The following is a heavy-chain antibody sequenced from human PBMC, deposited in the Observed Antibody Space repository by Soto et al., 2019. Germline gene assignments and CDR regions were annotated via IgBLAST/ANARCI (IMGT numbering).Heavy chain of an antibody. CDR2: ISYDGSNK. D-gene: IGHD6-13*01. V-gene: IGHV3-30*18. J-gene: IGHJ6*02. Sequence: GGSLRLSCAASGFTFSSYGMHWVRQAPGKGLEWVAVISYDGSNKYYADSVKGRFTISRDNSKNTLYLQMNSLRAEDTAVYYCAKDRRSSSWSTKYYYYYGMDVWGQGITVTV. CDR1: GFTFSSYG. CDR3: AKDRRSSSWSTKYYYYYGMDV.